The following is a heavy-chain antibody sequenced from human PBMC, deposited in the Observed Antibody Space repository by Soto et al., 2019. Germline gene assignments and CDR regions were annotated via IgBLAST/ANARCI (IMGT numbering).Heavy chain of an antibody. CDR1: GLTFNSYA. Sequence: PGGSLRLTCATSGLTFNSYAMSWVREAPEKGQEWVKGISLSGGNTYYADSVIVRFTISRDNSENILFLQVSILTAEFVVLYYSAKALVRNTYKFVYCRQGTLFPFSS. J-gene: IGHJ4*02. D-gene: IGHD3-10*01. CDR3: AKALVRNTYKFVY. V-gene: IGHV3-23*01. CDR2: ISLSGGNT.